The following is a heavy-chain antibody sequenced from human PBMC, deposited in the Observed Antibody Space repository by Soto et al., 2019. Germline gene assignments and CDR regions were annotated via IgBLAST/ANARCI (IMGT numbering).Heavy chain of an antibody. D-gene: IGHD2-2*01. V-gene: IGHV1-69*13. CDR1: GGTFSSYA. Sequence: SVKVSCKASGGTFSSYAISWVRQAPGQGLEWMGGIIPIFGTANYAQKFQGRVTITADESTSTAYMELSSLRSEDTAVYYCAREAVCSSTSCSRIDYWGQGTLVTVSS. CDR2: IIPIFGTA. J-gene: IGHJ4*02. CDR3: AREAVCSSTSCSRIDY.